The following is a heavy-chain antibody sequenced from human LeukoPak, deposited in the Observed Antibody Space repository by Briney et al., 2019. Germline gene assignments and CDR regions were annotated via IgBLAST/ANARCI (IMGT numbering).Heavy chain of an antibody. CDR3: AKDHDIVLTTGLGY. J-gene: IGHJ4*02. CDR2: ISYDGSSK. V-gene: IGHV3-30*18. Sequence: PGRSLRLSCAASGFTFSSYGMHWARQAPGKGLEWVAVISYDGSSKYYADSVKGRFTISRDNSKNTLYLQMNSLRAEDTAAYYCAKDHDIVLTTGLGYWGQGTLVTVSS. CDR1: GFTFSSYG. D-gene: IGHD5-12*01.